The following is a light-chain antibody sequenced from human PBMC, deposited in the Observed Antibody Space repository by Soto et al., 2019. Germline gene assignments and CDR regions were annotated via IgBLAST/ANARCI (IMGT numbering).Light chain of an antibody. CDR3: TSYTSSSTHV. CDR1: SSDVGSYDI. CDR2: DVT. J-gene: IGLJ1*01. Sequence: QSVLTQPASVSGSPGQSIAISCTGTSSDVGSYDIVSWYQQHPGKVPKLIIYDVTIRPSGVSDRFSGSKSGNTASLTISGLQAEDEADYYCTSYTSSSTHVFGTGTKLTVL. V-gene: IGLV2-14*02.